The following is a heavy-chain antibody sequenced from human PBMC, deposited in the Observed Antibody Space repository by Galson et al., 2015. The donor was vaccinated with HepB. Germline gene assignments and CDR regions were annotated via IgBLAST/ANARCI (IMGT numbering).Heavy chain of an antibody. CDR1: GFTFSSYA. D-gene: IGHD2-15*01. Sequence: SLRLSCAASGFTFSSYAIHWVRQAPGKGLEWVAVISYDGSNKYYADSVKGRFTISRDNSKNTLYLQMNSLRAEDTAVYYCARDGPGGGSCYADYWGQGTLVTVSS. V-gene: IGHV3-30-3*01. J-gene: IGHJ4*02. CDR2: ISYDGSNK. CDR3: ARDGPGGGSCYADY.